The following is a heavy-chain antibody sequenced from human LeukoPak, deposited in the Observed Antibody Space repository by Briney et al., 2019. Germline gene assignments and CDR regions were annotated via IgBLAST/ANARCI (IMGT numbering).Heavy chain of an antibody. CDR3: ARGGSCRRTSCLYLPIAY. V-gene: IGHV1-69*05. CDR1: GGTFSSYA. CDR2: IIPIFGTA. J-gene: IGHJ4*02. D-gene: IGHD2-2*03. Sequence: ASVTVSCTASGGTFSSYAISWGRQAPGQGLEWMGGIIPIFGTANYAQKFQGRVTITTDESTSTAYMELSSLRSEDTAVYYCARGGSCRRTSCLYLPIAYGGQGTLLTV.